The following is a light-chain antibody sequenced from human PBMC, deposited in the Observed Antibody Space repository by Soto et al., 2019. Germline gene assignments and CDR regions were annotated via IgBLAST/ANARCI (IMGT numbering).Light chain of an antibody. J-gene: IGKJ3*01. Sequence: EMVMTQSPATLSVSPGERVTLSCRASESVHSNLAWYQQKPGQGPSLLIYYASTRVTGVPDRFSGSGSGTEFTLTISSLQSEDFGVYYCQHYSNSPPTFSPGTKVEIK. V-gene: IGKV3-15*01. CDR3: QHYSNSPPT. CDR1: ESVHSN. CDR2: YAS.